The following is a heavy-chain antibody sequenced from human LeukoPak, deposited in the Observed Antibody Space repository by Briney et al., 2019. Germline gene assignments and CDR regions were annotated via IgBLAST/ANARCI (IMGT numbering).Heavy chain of an antibody. CDR2: INPNSGGT. CDR1: GHTFTGYY. V-gene: IGHV1-2*02. D-gene: IGHD1-20*01. Sequence: ASVKVSCKASGHTFTGYYMHWVRQAPGQGLEWMGWINPNSGGTNYAQKFQGRVTMTRDTSISTAYMELSRLRSDDTAVYYCARVPHNWDPQYYFDYWGQGTLVTVSS. J-gene: IGHJ4*02. CDR3: ARVPHNWDPQYYFDY.